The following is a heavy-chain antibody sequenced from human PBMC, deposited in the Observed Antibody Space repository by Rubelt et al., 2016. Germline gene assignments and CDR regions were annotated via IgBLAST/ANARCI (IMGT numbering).Heavy chain of an antibody. D-gene: IGHD2-15*01. CDR1: GYTFTGYY. J-gene: IGHJ5*02. CDR2: INPNSGGT. V-gene: IGHV1-2*06. CDR3: ARDHYRSGGSYNWFDP. Sequence: CKASGYTFTGYYMHWVRQAPGQGLEWMGRINPNSGGTNYAQKFQGRVTMTRDTSISTAYLELRSLRSDDTAVYYCARDHYRSGGSYNWFDPWGQGTLVTVSS.